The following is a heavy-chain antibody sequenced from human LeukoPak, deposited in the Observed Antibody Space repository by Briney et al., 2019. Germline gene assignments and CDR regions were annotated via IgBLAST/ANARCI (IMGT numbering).Heavy chain of an antibody. J-gene: IGHJ4*02. CDR3: AKAVEMATTELDY. D-gene: IGHD5-24*01. CDR2: ISGSGGST. Sequence: GESLRLSCAASGFTFSSYAMSWVRQAPGKGLEWVSAISGSGGSTYYADSVKGRFTISRDNSKNTLYLQMNSLRAEDTAVYYCAKAVEMATTELDYWGQGTLVTVSS. CDR1: GFTFSSYA. V-gene: IGHV3-23*01.